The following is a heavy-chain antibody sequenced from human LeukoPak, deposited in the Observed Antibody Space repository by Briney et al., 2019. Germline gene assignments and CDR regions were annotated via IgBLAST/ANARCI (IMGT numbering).Heavy chain of an antibody. CDR1: GGSISSSSYY. V-gene: IGHV4-39*01. D-gene: IGHD3-10*01. Sequence: SETLSLTCTVPGGSISSSSYYWGWIRQPPGKGLEWIGSIYYSGSTYYNPSLKSRVTISVDTSKNQFSLKLSSVTAADTAVYYCASLPRLLLWFGELSSNWGQGTLVTVSS. CDR3: ASLPRLLLWFGELSSN. CDR2: IYYSGST. J-gene: IGHJ4*02.